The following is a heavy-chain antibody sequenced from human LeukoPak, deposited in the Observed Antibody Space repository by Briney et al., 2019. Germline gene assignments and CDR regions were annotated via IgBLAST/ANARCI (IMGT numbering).Heavy chain of an antibody. V-gene: IGHV6-1*01. Sequence: SRGLEWLGRTYYRSKWYNDYAVSVKSRITINPDTSKNQFSLQLNSVTPEDTAVYYCARRMIGGAFDIWGQGTMVTVSS. D-gene: IGHD3-22*01. CDR3: ARRMIGGAFDI. J-gene: IGHJ3*02. CDR2: TYYRSKWYN.